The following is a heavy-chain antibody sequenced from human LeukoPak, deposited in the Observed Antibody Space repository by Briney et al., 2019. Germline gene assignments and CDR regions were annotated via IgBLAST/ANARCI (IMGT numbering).Heavy chain of an antibody. Sequence: GRSLRLSCAASGFTFSSYGMHWVRQAPGKGLERVAVISYDGSNKYYADSVKGRFTISRDNSKNTLYLQMNSLRAEDTAVYYCAKVSTQWLDNFDYWGQGTLVTVSS. CDR3: AKVSTQWLDNFDY. J-gene: IGHJ4*02. V-gene: IGHV3-30*18. CDR2: ISYDGSNK. D-gene: IGHD6-19*01. CDR1: GFTFSSYG.